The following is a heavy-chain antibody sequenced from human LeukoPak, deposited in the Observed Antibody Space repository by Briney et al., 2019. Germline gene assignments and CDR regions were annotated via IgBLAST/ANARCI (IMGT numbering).Heavy chain of an antibody. D-gene: IGHD4-17*01. CDR2: IRYDGSNK. Sequence: PGGSLRLSCAASGFTFSSYGMHWVRQAPGKGLEWVAFIRYDGSNKYYADSVKGRFTISRDNSKNTLYLQMNSLRAEDTAVYYCARNDCGDPPSFLDYWGQGTLVTVSS. CDR1: GFTFSSYG. CDR3: ARNDCGDPPSFLDY. J-gene: IGHJ4*02. V-gene: IGHV3-30*02.